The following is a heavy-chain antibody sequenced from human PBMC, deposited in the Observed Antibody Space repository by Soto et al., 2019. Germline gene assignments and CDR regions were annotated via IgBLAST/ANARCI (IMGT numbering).Heavy chain of an antibody. J-gene: IGHJ6*02. V-gene: IGHV4-34*01. D-gene: IGHD3-10*01. Sequence: SDSPALTCASYGGTLRGYFCSWIRKTTGKELEWIGEINHSGSTNYNPSLKSRVTISVDTSKNQFSLKLSSVTAADTAEYYCARGLLLWFGETPWYYGRDVWGQSTTVSVSS. CDR3: ARGLLLWFGETPWYYGRDV. CDR1: GGTLRGYF. CDR2: INHSGST.